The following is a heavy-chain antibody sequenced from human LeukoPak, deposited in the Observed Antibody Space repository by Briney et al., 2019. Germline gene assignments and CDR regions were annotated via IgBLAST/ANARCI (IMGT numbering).Heavy chain of an antibody. CDR2: INYSGKL. V-gene: IGHV4-39*07. J-gene: IGHJ4*02. D-gene: IGHD1-26*01. CDR1: GGSISSRTYY. Sequence: SETLSLTCTVSGGSISSRTYYWAWIRRPPGKGLEWIGSINYSGKLTYNPSLKSRVTVSLDTSKNQFSLKLSSVTAADTAVYYCARRVGAGPFDYWGQGTLVTVSS. CDR3: ARRVGAGPFDY.